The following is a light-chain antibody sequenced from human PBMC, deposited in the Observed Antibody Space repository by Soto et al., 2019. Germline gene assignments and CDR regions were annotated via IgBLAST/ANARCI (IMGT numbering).Light chain of an antibody. CDR1: SSDVGGYNY. CDR2: DVT. CDR3: SSSAGSSTLV. J-gene: IGLJ2*01. Sequence: QSVLTQPPSASGSPGQSVTISCTGTSSDVGGYNYVSWYQQHPGKAPKLMIYDVTRRPSGVPDRFSASKSGNTASLTVSGLQAEDEADYYCSSSAGSSTLVFGGGTKLTVL. V-gene: IGLV2-8*01.